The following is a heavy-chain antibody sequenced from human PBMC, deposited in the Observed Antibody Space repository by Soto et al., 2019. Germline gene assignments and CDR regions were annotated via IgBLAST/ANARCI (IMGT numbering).Heavy chain of an antibody. CDR2: ISAYNGNT. J-gene: IGHJ5*02. CDR1: GYTFTSYG. CDR3: KSLGTNFSSRFDP. V-gene: IGHV1-18*01. Sequence: ASVRVSCKASGYTFTSYGISWVRQAPGQGLEWKGWISAYNGNTNYAQKLQGRVTMTTDTSTSTAHKELRSLRSDDTAENYCKSLGTNFSSRFDPWGHGTLVTVSS. D-gene: IGHD7-27*01.